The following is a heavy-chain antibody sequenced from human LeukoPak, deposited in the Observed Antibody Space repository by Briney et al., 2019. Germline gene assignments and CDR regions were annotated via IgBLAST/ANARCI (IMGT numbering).Heavy chain of an antibody. J-gene: IGHJ4*02. D-gene: IGHD7-27*01. V-gene: IGHV3-49*04. CDR2: IRSKAYGGTT. Sequence: GGSLRLSCTASGFTFGDYAMSWVRQAPGKGLEWVGFIRSKAYGGTTEYAASVKGRFTISRDDSKSIAYLQMNSLKTEDTAVYFFTRDVKWGFSPFFGFWGPGTLVTVSS. CDR3: TRDVKWGFSPFFGF. CDR1: GFTFGDYA.